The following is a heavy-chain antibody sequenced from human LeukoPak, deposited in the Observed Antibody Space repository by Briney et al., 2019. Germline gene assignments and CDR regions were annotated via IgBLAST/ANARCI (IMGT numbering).Heavy chain of an antibody. V-gene: IGHV1-2*02. J-gene: IGHJ4*02. D-gene: IGHD3-10*01. Sequence: ASVKVSCKASGYTFTGYYMHWVRQAPGQGLEWMGWINPNSGGTNYAQKFQGRVTMTRDTSISTAYMELSRLRSDDTAVYYCARSGTSRSGSGSYPLYDYWGQGTLVTVSS. CDR3: ARSGTSRSGSGSYPLYDY. CDR2: INPNSGGT. CDR1: GYTFTGYY.